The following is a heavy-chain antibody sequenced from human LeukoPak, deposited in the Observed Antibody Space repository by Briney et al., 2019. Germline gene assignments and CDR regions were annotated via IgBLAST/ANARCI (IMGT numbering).Heavy chain of an antibody. Sequence: ASVKVSCKASGYTFTDYGITWVRQAPGPGLEWMGWIRAYNGYTNYARNLQGRVTMTTDTSTNTAYMELRSLRSDDTAVYYCARGVRSGVAVAGIRFDPWGQGTLVTVSS. CDR2: IRAYNGYT. J-gene: IGHJ5*02. D-gene: IGHD6-19*01. V-gene: IGHV1-18*01. CDR1: GYTFTDYG. CDR3: ARGVRSGVAVAGIRFDP.